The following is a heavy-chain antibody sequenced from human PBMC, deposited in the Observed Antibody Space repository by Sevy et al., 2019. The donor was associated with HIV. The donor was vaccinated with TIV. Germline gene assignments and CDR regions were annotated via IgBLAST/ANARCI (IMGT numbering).Heavy chain of an antibody. CDR2: ISWNSGSI. V-gene: IGHV3-9*01. D-gene: IGHD6-13*01. J-gene: IGHJ6*02. CDR1: GFTFDDYA. CDR3: AKGGGQSSNYYYYYYGMDV. Sequence: GGSLRLSCAASGFTFDDYAMHWVRQAPGKGLEWVSGISWNSGSIGYADSVKGRVTISRDNAKNSLYLQMNSLRAEATALYYCAKGGGQSSNYYYYYYGMDVWGQGTTVTVSS.